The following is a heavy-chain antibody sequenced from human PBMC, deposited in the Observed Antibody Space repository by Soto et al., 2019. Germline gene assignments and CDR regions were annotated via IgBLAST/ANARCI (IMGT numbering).Heavy chain of an antibody. V-gene: IGHV3-11*05. CDR3: ARELDGMDV. J-gene: IGHJ6*02. Sequence: QVQLVESGGGLVKPGGSLRLSCAASGITFSDYYMSWIRQAPGKGLEWVSYISSSCHYTSHADSVRGRFTTSRDNARNSLYLQMNSLRVENTAVYYCARELDGMDVWGQGTTVTVSS. CDR1: GITFSDYY. CDR2: ISSSCHYT.